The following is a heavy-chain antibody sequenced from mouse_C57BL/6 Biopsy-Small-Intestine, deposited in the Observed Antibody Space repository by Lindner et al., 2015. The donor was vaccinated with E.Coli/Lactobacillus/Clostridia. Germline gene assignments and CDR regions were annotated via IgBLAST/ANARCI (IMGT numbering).Heavy chain of an antibody. CDR3: ARGVFVRATTPFPFDY. D-gene: IGHD6-1*01. V-gene: IGHV1-53*01. Sequence: SVKVSCKASEYTFTSYYMHWVRQAPGQGPEWMGQIHPNSGGTNYAQKFQGRVTMTRDTSITTAYMELTSLRSDDTAVYYCARGVFVRATTPFPFDYWGQGTLVTVSS. CDR2: IHPNSGGT. J-gene: IGHJ4*01. CDR1: EYTFTSYY.